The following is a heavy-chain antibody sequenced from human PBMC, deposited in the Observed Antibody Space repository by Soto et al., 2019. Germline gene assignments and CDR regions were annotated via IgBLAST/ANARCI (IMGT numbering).Heavy chain of an antibody. CDR3: ARDAGAHDYGDYGSPPWFDP. D-gene: IGHD4-17*01. CDR1: SGSISSSNW. Sequence: QVQLQESGPGLVKPSGTLSLTCAVSSGSISSSNWWSWVRQPPGKGLEWIGEIYHSGSTNYNPSLKSRVTISVDKSKNQSSLKLSSVTAADTAVYYCARDAGAHDYGDYGSPPWFDPWGQGTLVTVSS. V-gene: IGHV4-4*02. J-gene: IGHJ5*02. CDR2: IYHSGST.